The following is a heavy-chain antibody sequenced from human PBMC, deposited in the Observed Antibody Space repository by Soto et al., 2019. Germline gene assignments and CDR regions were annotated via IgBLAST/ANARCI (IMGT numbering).Heavy chain of an antibody. CDR2: IYYTGST. D-gene: IGHD3-22*01. J-gene: IGHJ4*02. CDR3: ASVSPAGYYDSSHYETVTRDMYS. Sequence: PSETLSLTCTVSGRSISSGGHYWSWIRQHPGRGLEWIGSIYYTGSTYYTPSLKSRVTMSIDTSKNHFSLKLISVTAADTAVYYCASVSPAGYYDSSHYETVTRDMYSWGQGNVVTVSS. CDR1: GRSISSGGHY. V-gene: IGHV4-31*03.